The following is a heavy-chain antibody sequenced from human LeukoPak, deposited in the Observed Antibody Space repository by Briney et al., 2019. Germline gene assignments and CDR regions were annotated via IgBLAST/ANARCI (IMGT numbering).Heavy chain of an antibody. CDR2: ISGSGMLT. D-gene: IGHD3-22*01. CDR3: AKFYYDSSGRGNDAFDV. J-gene: IGHJ3*01. Sequence: GGSLILSCATSGFSFSSYAMSWVRQAPGKGLEWVSSISGSGMLTYYADSVKGRFTISRDNSKNTLYLQISSLRAEDTATFYCAKFYYDSSGRGNDAFDVWGQGTMVTVSS. V-gene: IGHV3-23*01. CDR1: GFSFSSYA.